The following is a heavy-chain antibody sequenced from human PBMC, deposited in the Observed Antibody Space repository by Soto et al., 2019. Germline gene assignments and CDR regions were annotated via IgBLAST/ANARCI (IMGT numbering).Heavy chain of an antibody. D-gene: IGHD5-18*01. CDR2: MYYSGST. V-gene: IGHV4-31*01. J-gene: IGHJ4*02. CDR3: ECSGYSYGPYPRHY. Sequence: QVQLQESGPGLVNPSQTLSLTCTVSGGSISSGGYYWSWIRQHPGKGLEWIGYMYYSGSTYYIPSYKTTISLCGDPSKIQFCLTVSSVTAADSAVYYCECSGYSYGPYPRHYWGQGTLVTVSS. CDR1: GGSISSGGYY.